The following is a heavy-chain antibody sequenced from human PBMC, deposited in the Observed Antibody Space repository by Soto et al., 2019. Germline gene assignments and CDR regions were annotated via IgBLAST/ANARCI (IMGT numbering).Heavy chain of an antibody. Sequence: GASVKVSCKASGYTFTSYYMHWVRQAPGQGLEWMGIINPSGGSTSYAQKFQGRVTMTRDTSTSTVYMELSSLRSEDTAVYYCAREGRYSGYDYLPYYYYGMDVWGQGTTVTVSS. J-gene: IGHJ6*02. V-gene: IGHV1-46*01. CDR2: INPSGGST. CDR1: GYTFTSYY. CDR3: AREGRYSGYDYLPYYYYGMDV. D-gene: IGHD5-12*01.